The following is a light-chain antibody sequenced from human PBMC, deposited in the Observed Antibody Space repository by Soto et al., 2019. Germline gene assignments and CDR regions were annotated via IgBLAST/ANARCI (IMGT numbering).Light chain of an antibody. V-gene: IGKV1-39*01. CDR3: QQSYSTLRPT. J-gene: IGKJ4*01. Sequence: IQMTQSPSSLSASVGDRVTITCRAGQTINRFLSWYQQKPGKAPRLLIYSASSLQSGVPLTFSGSGSGTDFSLTINGLQPDDFATYYCQQSYSTLRPTFGGGTKVDI. CDR2: SAS. CDR1: QTINRF.